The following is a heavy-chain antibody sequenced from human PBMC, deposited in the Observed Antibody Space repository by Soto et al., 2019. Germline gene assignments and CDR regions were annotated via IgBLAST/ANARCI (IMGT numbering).Heavy chain of an antibody. D-gene: IGHD2-21*02. CDR2: IYYTGRT. Sequence: PSETLSLTCIVSGESISSSSYYWGWIRQPPGKGFEWIGSIYYTGRTYYNPSFKSRVTISIDTSKNQFSVKLSSVTATDTAVYYCARQRTTVVTQAYFDHWGQGTLVTVSS. CDR1: GESISSSSYY. J-gene: IGHJ4*02. CDR3: ARQRTTVVTQAYFDH. V-gene: IGHV4-39*01.